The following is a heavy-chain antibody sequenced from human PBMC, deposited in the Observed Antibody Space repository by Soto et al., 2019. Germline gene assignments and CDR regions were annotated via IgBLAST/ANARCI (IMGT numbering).Heavy chain of an antibody. CDR3: AKSNRGAYDTPDF. CDR2: ISYDGRNK. Sequence: GGSLRLSCAASGFSLNDYGMHWVRQPPGKGLEWVADISYDGRNKYHTDSVRGRFTISRDISKGTLYLQMNSLRPEDTAVYYCAKSNRGAYDTPDFWGQGTPVTVSS. J-gene: IGHJ4*02. D-gene: IGHD3-22*01. CDR1: GFSLNDYG. V-gene: IGHV3-30*18.